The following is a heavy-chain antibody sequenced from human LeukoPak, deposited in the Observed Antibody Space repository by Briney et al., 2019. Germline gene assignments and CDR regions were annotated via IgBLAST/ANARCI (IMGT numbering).Heavy chain of an antibody. CDR1: GYTFTDYG. CDR3: ARGLYGSGSYLRN. J-gene: IGHJ4*02. CDR2: IRYDGTIK. D-gene: IGHD3-10*01. V-gene: IGHV3-30*02. Sequence: GGSLRLACAASGYTFTDYGMHWVRQAPGKGLEWLTFIRYDGTIKYYADSVKGRFTISRDNSKNTLYLQMNSLRAEDTAVYYCARGLYGSGSYLRNWGQGTLVTVSS.